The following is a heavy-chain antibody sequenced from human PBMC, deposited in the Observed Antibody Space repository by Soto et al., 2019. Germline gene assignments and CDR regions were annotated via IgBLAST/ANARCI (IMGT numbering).Heavy chain of an antibody. CDR2: IYNEFT. CDR1: GFTVTEIY. J-gene: IGHJ3*02. V-gene: IGHV3-66*01. CDR3: VREPRYCSGGSCSIMGDAFDI. Sequence: EVQLVESGGGLVQPGGSLRLSCVASGFTVTEIYMNWVRQAQGKGLEWDSVIYNEFTDYADSVRGRFSISTDSSKNALYLQMNSLRAEDSAVYYCVREPRYCSGGSCSIMGDAFDIWGQGTMVTVSS. D-gene: IGHD2-15*01.